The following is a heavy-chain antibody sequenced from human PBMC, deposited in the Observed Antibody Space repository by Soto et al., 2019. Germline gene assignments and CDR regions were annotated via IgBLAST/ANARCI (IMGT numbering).Heavy chain of an antibody. CDR3: AVPGRGDFDY. D-gene: IGHD5-12*01. CDR1: GASIGTNNW. CDR2: VYRSGTT. Sequence: PSETLSLTCAVSGASIGTNNWWSWVRQPPGKGLEWIGEVYRSGTTNCNPSLKSRVTISIDKSKNQFSLTLTSMTAADTALYYCAVPGRGDFDYWSQGTLVTVSS. V-gene: IGHV4-4*02. J-gene: IGHJ4*02.